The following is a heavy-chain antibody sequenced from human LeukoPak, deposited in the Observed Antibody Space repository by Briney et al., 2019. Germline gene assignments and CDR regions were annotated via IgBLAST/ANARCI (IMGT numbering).Heavy chain of an antibody. CDR1: GFTFSSYW. D-gene: IGHD3-16*02. Sequence: PGGSLRLSCAASGFTFSSYWMSWVRHAPGKGLEWVANIKQDGSEKYYVDSVKGRFTISRDNAKNSLYLQMISLRAEDTAVYYCARVGGRYSPLGYWGQGTLVTVSS. CDR2: IKQDGSEK. J-gene: IGHJ4*02. CDR3: ARVGGRYSPLGY. V-gene: IGHV3-7*01.